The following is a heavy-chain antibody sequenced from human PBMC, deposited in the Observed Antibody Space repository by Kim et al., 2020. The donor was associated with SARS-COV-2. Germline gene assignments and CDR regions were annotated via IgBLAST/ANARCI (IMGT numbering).Heavy chain of an antibody. J-gene: IGHJ6*02. Sequence: GGSLRLSCAASGFTFSSYGMHWVRQAPGKGLEWVAVIWYDGSNKYYADSVKGRFTISRDNSKNTLYLQMNSLRAEDTAVYYCARDLFGAAGTHPAHYYGMDVWGQGTTVTVSS. CDR2: IWYDGSNK. CDR3: ARDLFGAAGTHPAHYYGMDV. V-gene: IGHV3-33*01. D-gene: IGHD6-13*01. CDR1: GFTFSSYG.